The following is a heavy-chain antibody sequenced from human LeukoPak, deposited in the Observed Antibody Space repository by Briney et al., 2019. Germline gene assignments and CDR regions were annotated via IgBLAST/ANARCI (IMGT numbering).Heavy chain of an antibody. CDR1: GFTFSSYG. CDR2: ISSSSSYI. V-gene: IGHV3-21*01. D-gene: IGHD2-21*01. Sequence: GGSLRLSCAASGFTFSSYGMHWVRQAPGKGLEWVSSISSSSSYIYYADSVKGRFTISRDNAKSSLYLQMNSLRAEDTAVYYCARVSDYYYGMDVWGQGTTVTVSS. J-gene: IGHJ6*02. CDR3: ARVSDYYYGMDV.